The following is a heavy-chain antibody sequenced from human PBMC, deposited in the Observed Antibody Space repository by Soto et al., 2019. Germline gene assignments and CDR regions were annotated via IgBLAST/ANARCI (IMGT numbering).Heavy chain of an antibody. V-gene: IGHV3-74*01. CDR2: INSDGSIT. D-gene: IGHD2-21*01. Sequence: EVQLVESGGGLVQPGGALGPSCAAFGFTFSCLWVEWVRQAPGKGPVWVSRINSDGSITGYADSVKGRFTISRDNAKNTLYLQMNSLSAEDTAVYYCARRDQIAYYYGMDVWGQGTTVTVSS. J-gene: IGHJ6*02. CDR1: GFTFSCLW. CDR3: ARRDQIAYYYGMDV.